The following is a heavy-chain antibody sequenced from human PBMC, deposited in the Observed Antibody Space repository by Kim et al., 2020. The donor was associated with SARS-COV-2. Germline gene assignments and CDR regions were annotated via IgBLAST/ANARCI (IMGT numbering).Heavy chain of an antibody. CDR1: GGSFSGYY. V-gene: IGHV4-34*01. CDR2: INHSGST. D-gene: IGHD3-10*01. Sequence: SETLSLTCAVYGGSFSGYYWSWIRQPPGKGLEWIGEINHSGSTNYNPSLKSRVTISVDTSKNQFSLKLSSVTAADTAVYYCARVGRITMVRGVTYPGWFDPWGQGTLVTVSS. J-gene: IGHJ5*02. CDR3: ARVGRITMVRGVTYPGWFDP.